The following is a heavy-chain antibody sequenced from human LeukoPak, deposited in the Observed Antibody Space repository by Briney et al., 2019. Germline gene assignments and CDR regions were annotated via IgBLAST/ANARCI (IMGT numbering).Heavy chain of an antibody. D-gene: IGHD6-19*01. CDR2: ISGSGGST. J-gene: IGHJ5*01. CDR3: AKIGRRGWYVLLAWFGP. Sequence: GGSLRLSCAASGFTFSSYAMSRVRQAPGKGLEWVSAISGSGGSTYYADSVKGRFTISRDNSKNTLYLQMNSLRAEDTAVYYCAKIGRRGWYVLLAWFGPWGQGTLVHVSS. CDR1: GFTFSSYA. V-gene: IGHV3-23*01.